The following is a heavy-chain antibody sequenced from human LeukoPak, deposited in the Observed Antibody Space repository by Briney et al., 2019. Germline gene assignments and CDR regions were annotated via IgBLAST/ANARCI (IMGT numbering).Heavy chain of an antibody. Sequence: HAGGSLRLSCAASGFSFSTYGMHWVRQAPGKGLEWVAVIWNDGSNKYYEDSVQGRFTISRDNLKNTLYLQMNSLRAEDTAVYYCARASYCSSTSCYRFDYWGQGTLVTVSS. CDR1: GFSFSTYG. CDR3: ARASYCSSTSCYRFDY. J-gene: IGHJ4*02. V-gene: IGHV3-33*01. CDR2: IWNDGSNK. D-gene: IGHD2-2*01.